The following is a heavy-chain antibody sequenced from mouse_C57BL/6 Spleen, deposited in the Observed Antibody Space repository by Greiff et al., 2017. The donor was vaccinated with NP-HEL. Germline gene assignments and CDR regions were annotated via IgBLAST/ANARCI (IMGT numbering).Heavy chain of an antibody. J-gene: IGHJ4*01. D-gene: IGHD2-4*01. CDR3: ARWEDDDDGYYAMDY. CDR1: GYTFTSYW. CDR2: IHPTSGST. V-gene: IGHV1-64*01. Sequence: QVQLQQPGAELVKPGASVKLSCKASGYTFTSYWMHWVKQRPGQGLEWIGMIHPTSGSTNYNEKFKSKATLTVDKSSSTAYMQLSSLTSEDSAVYYCARWEDDDDGYYAMDYWGQGTSVTVSS.